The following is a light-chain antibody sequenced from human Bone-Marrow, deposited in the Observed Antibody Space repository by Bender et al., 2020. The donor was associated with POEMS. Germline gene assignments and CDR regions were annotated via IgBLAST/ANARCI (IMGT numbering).Light chain of an antibody. CDR2: EAN. Sequence: QSALTQPASVSGSPGQSITISCTGGSSDVGSYNLVSWYQQHPGKVPKLIIYEANKRPSGVTNRFSGSKSGNTAALTISGLQAEDEGDYYCAAYTSSSTYVFGTGTTVTVL. CDR1: SSDVGSYNL. J-gene: IGLJ1*01. CDR3: AAYTSSSTYV. V-gene: IGLV2-14*02.